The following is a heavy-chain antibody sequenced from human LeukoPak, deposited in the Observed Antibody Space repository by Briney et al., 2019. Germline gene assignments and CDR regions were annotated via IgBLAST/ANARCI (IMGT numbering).Heavy chain of an antibody. D-gene: IGHD3-22*01. CDR3: ARDHYYDSSGYSTMGIFDY. V-gene: IGHV1-2*02. CDR2: INPNSGGT. J-gene: IGHJ4*02. Sequence: ASVKVSCKASGYTFTGYYMHWVRQAPGQGLEWMGWINPNSGGTNYAQKFRGRVTMTRDTSISTAYMELSRLRSDDTAVYYCARDHYYDSSGYSTMGIFDYWGQGTLVTVSS. CDR1: GYTFTGYY.